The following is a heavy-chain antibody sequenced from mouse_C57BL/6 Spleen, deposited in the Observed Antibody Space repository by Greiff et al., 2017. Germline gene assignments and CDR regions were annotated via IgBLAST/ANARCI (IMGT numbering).Heavy chain of an antibody. CDR2: ISSGGSYT. CDR3: ARQDWGDY. Sequence: EVKLMESGGDLVKPGGSLKLSCAASGFTFRSYGMSWVRQTPDKRLEWVATISSGGSYTYYPDSVKGRFTISRDNAKNTLYLQMSSLKSEDTAMYYCARQDWGDYWGQGTTLTVSS. V-gene: IGHV5-6*01. J-gene: IGHJ2*01. CDR1: GFTFRSYG. D-gene: IGHD4-1*01.